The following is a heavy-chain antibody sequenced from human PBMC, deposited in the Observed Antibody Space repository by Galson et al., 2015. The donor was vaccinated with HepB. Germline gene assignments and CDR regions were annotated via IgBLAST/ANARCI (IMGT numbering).Heavy chain of an antibody. CDR2: ISYDGSNK. J-gene: IGHJ4*02. CDR3: AKSLTDLNIYSSWDAYFDY. CDR1: GFTFSSYG. Sequence: SLRLSCAASGFTFSSYGMHWVRQAPGKGLEWVAVISYDGSNKYYADSVKGRFTISRDNSKNTLYLQMNSLRAEDTAVYYCAKSLTDLNIYSSWDAYFDYWGQGTLVTVSS. D-gene: IGHD6-13*01. V-gene: IGHV3-30*18.